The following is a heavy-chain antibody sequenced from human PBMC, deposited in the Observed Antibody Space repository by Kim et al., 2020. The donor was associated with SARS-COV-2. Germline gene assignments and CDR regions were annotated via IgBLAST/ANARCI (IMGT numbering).Heavy chain of an antibody. Sequence: AGSVKARFFISRDDSKNTLYLRLNSLRAEDTALYYCAKDLWDYSGMDVWGQGTTVTVSS. CDR3: AKDLWDYSGMDV. J-gene: IGHJ6*02. D-gene: IGHD1-26*01. V-gene: IGHV3-23*01.